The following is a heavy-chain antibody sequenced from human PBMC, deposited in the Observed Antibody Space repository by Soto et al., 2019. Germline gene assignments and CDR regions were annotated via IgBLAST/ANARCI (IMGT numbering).Heavy chain of an antibody. CDR1: GYSFTSYW. Sequence: EVQLVQSGAEVKKPGESLRISCKGSGYSFTSYWISWVRQMPGKGLEWMGRIDPSDSYTNYSPSFQGHVTISADKSMSTAYLQWSSLTASDTAMYYCAGHVDTAMVTWGQGTLVTVSS. D-gene: IGHD5-18*01. J-gene: IGHJ5*02. CDR2: IDPSDSYT. CDR3: AGHVDTAMVT. V-gene: IGHV5-10-1*01.